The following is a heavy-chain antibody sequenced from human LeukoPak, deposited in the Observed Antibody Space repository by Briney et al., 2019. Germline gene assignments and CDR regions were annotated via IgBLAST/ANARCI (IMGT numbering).Heavy chain of an antibody. CDR2: TSGSGGST. CDR3: AKDLSSSWNYFDY. CDR1: GFTFASYA. V-gene: IGHV3-23*01. J-gene: IGHJ4*02. Sequence: GGSLRLSCAASGFTFASYAMNWVRQAPGKGLEWVSTTSGSGGSTYYADSVKGRVTISRDNSKNTLYLQMNSLRAEDTAVYYCAKDLSSSWNYFDYWGQGTLVTVSS. D-gene: IGHD6-13*01.